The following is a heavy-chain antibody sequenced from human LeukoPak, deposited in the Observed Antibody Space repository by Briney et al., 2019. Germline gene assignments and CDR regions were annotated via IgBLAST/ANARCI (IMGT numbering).Heavy chain of an antibody. D-gene: IGHD2-15*01. CDR3: ARDLGYCSGGSCYNWFDP. CDR1: GGTFSSYT. Sequence: SVKVSCKASGGTFSSYTISWVRQAPGQGLEWMGRIIPILGIANYAQKFQGRVTITADKSTSTAYMELSSLRSEDTAVYYCARDLGYCSGGSCYNWFDPWGQGTLVTISS. J-gene: IGHJ5*02. CDR2: IIPILGIA. V-gene: IGHV1-69*04.